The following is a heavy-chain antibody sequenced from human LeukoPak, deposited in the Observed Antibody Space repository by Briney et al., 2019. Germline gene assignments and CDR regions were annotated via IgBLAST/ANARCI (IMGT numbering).Heavy chain of an antibody. CDR1: GFTFSDYS. J-gene: IGHJ6*03. D-gene: IGHD6-13*01. CDR3: ARNATTAVGVVYMDV. Sequence: GGSLRLSCAASGFTFSDYSMNWVRQATGKGLEWVSYISSIGATIYYADSVKGRFTISRDNAKNSLYLQMDSLRAEDTAVYFCARNATTAVGVVYMDVWGRGTTVTISS. V-gene: IGHV3-48*01. CDR2: ISSIGATI.